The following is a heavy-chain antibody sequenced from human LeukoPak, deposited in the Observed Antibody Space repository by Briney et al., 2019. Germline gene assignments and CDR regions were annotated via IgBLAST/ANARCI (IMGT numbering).Heavy chain of an antibody. V-gene: IGHV3-21*01. Sequence: GGSLRLSCAASGFTFSSYSMNWVRQAPGKGLEWVSSISSSHNYIYYADSVKGRFTISRDNAKNSLYLQMNSLRAEDTAVYYCARGARPNWNDVRWAFDIWGQGTMVTVSS. D-gene: IGHD1-1*01. CDR3: ARGARPNWNDVRWAFDI. CDR1: GFTFSSYS. J-gene: IGHJ3*02. CDR2: ISSSHNYI.